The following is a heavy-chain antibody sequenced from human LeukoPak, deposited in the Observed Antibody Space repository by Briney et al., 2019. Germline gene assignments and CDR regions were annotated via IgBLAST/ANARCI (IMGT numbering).Heavy chain of an antibody. V-gene: IGHV3-33*01. CDR3: AREAGTAAAGRSDY. CDR2: IWNDGRKE. CDR1: GFTFSYYG. Sequence: PGGSLRLSCTASGFTFSYYGMHWVRPAPGKGLESVAMIWNDGRKEDYADSVKGRFTISRDNSKNTVYLQMNSLTVEDTAVYYCAREAGTAAAGRSDYWGQGTLVTVGS. D-gene: IGHD6-13*01. J-gene: IGHJ4*02.